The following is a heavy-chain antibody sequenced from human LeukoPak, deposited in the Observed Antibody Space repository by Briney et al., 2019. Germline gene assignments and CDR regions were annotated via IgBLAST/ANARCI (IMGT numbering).Heavy chain of an antibody. D-gene: IGHD3-10*01. CDR3: AKDGNFRVPGED. J-gene: IGHJ4*02. CDR1: GFTFSSYG. Sequence: GGSLRLSYAASGFTFSSYGMHWVRQAPGKGLEWVAFIRYDASNRYYADSVKGRFTISRDNSKNTLYLQMNSLRPEDTALYYCAKDGNFRVPGEDWGQGTLVTVSS. V-gene: IGHV3-30*02. CDR2: IRYDASNR.